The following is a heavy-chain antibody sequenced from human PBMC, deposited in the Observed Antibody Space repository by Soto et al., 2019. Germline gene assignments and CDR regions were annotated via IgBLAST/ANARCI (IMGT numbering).Heavy chain of an antibody. V-gene: IGHV5-51*01. Sequence: GESLKISCKGSGYNFASYWIAWVRQMPGKGLEWMGIIYPSDSNTRYSPSFQGQVTISVDKSISTAYLQWSSLKASDTALYYCARNLDGYHILGYKYYFKSWGQGTLVTVSS. CDR3: ARNLDGYHILGYKYYFKS. J-gene: IGHJ4*02. D-gene: IGHD2-21*02. CDR1: GYNFASYW. CDR2: IYPSDSNT.